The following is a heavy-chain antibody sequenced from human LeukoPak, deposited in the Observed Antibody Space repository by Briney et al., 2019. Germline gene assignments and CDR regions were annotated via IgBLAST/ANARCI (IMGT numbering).Heavy chain of an antibody. Sequence: GGSLRLPCAASGFTFDDYAMHWVRQAPGKGLEWVSGISWNSGSIGYADSVKGRFTISRDSAKNSLYLQMNSLRAEDTALYYCAKDPGIAVAGTLFDYWGQGTLVTVSS. CDR2: ISWNSGSI. D-gene: IGHD6-19*01. CDR3: AKDPGIAVAGTLFDY. J-gene: IGHJ4*02. CDR1: GFTFDDYA. V-gene: IGHV3-9*01.